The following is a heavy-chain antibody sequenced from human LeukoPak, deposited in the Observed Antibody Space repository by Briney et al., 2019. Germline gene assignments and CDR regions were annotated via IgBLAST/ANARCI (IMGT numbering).Heavy chain of an antibody. CDR1: GYSFTTYW. J-gene: IGHJ4*02. CDR3: ARQVYDSSAYYCDY. CDR2: IYPGDSDT. D-gene: IGHD3-22*01. V-gene: IGHV5-51*01. Sequence: GESLKISCKGSGYSFTTYWIGWVRQMPGKGLEWMGIIYPGDSDTRYSPSFQGQVTISADRSVSTAYLQWSSLKASDTAMYYCARQVYDSSAYYCDYWGQGTLVTVSS.